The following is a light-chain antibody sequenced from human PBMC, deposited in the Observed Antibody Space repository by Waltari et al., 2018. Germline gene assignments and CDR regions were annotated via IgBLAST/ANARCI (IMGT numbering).Light chain of an antibody. Sequence: SYELTQAPSVSVSPGQTASITCSGDNWGDKYLNWYQHKPGPSPVLVIYQNSKRRSGIPERFSGSISRKTATLTISAAQAMDEADYYCQAWDSGTVVFGGGTKLTVL. CDR2: QNS. CDR1: NWGDKY. V-gene: IGLV3-1*01. CDR3: QAWDSGTVV. J-gene: IGLJ2*01.